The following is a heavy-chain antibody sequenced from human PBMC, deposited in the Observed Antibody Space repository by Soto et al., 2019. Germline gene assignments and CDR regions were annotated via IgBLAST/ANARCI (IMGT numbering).Heavy chain of an antibody. CDR2: ISAYNGNT. J-gene: IGHJ6*02. CDR3: ARDLPPWSPGYDFWSGYYTPSQPYYYYGMDV. D-gene: IGHD3-3*01. V-gene: IGHV1-18*01. Sequence: GASVKVSCKASGYTFTSYGISWVRQAPGQGLEWMGWISAYNGNTNYAQKLQGRVTMTTDTSTSTAYMELRSLRSDDTAVYYCARDLPPWSPGYDFWSGYYTPSQPYYYYGMDVWGQGTTVTVSS. CDR1: GYTFTSYG.